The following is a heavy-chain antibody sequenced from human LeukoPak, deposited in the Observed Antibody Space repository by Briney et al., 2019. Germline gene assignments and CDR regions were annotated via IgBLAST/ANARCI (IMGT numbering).Heavy chain of an antibody. CDR2: IYPGDSDT. D-gene: IGHD6-6*01. J-gene: IGHJ3*02. CDR3: ARRLSGEQLAFGSFDI. Sequence: GESLKISCKGSGYSFTSYWIGWVRQMPGKGLEWMGIIYPGDSDTRYSSSFQGQVTISADKSISTAYLQWSSLKASDTAMYYCARRLSGEQLAFGSFDIWGQGTMVTVSS. CDR1: GYSFTSYW. V-gene: IGHV5-51*01.